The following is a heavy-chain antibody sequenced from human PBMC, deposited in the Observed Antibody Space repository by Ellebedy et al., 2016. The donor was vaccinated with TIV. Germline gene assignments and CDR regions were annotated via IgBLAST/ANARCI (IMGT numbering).Heavy chain of an antibody. Sequence: GESLKISCAASGFTFDYFTMHWVRQAPGKGLEWVSLISWDSGSTYYADSVKGRFTISRDNSKNSLYLQMNSLRTEDTAFYYYAKDIFADRYTYSSQFDYWGQGTLVTVSS. V-gene: IGHV3-43*01. CDR1: GFTFDYFT. CDR2: ISWDSGST. CDR3: AKDIFADRYTYSSQFDY. D-gene: IGHD5-18*01. J-gene: IGHJ4*02.